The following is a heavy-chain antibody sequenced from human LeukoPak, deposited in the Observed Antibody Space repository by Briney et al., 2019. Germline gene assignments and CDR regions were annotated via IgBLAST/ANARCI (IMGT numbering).Heavy chain of an antibody. J-gene: IGHJ5*02. CDR2: INPNSGGT. CDR3: ARDLRGVIIGDWFDP. D-gene: IGHD3-10*01. CDR1: GYTFTGYY. V-gene: IGHV1-2*02. Sequence: ASVKVSCKASGYTFTGYYMHWVRQAPGQGLEWMGWINPNSGGTNYAQKFQGRVTMTRDTSISTAYMELSRLRSDDTAVYYCARDLRGVIIGDWFDPWGQGTLVTVSS.